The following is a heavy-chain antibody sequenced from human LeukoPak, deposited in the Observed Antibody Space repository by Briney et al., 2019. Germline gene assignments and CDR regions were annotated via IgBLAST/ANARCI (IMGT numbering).Heavy chain of an antibody. CDR2: VTWNSDRL. Sequence: PGGSLRLSCAPSGFIFDDYAMHWVRQAPGKGLEWVSSVTWNSDRLDYADSVKGRFIISRDNAKNSLYLQMNNLRVEDTALYFCAKDIYRRYFDSSGRPYSYFYVDVWGKGTTVTVSS. D-gene: IGHD3-22*01. CDR3: AKDIYRRYFDSSGRPYSYFYVDV. V-gene: IGHV3-9*01. CDR1: GFIFDDYA. J-gene: IGHJ6*03.